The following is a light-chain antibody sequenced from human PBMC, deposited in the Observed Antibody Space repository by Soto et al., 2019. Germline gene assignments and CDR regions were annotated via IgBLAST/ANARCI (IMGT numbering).Light chain of an antibody. Sequence: EIVLPQSTAILYLSKGASATLSCRASQSVSSYLAWYQQKPGQAPRLLIYAASNRATGIPARFSGSGSGTDFTLTISSLEPEDVAVYYCHQHSNWPLTFGPGTKVDIK. CDR3: HQHSNWPLT. CDR1: QSVSSY. J-gene: IGKJ1*01. V-gene: IGKV3-11*01. CDR2: AAS.